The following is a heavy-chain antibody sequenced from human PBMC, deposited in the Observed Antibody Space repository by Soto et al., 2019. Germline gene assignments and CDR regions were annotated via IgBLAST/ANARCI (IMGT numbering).Heavy chain of an antibody. CDR1: GYTFTSFD. J-gene: IGHJ3*02. CDR3: ARGGSPDYGDYDHAFDI. Sequence: ASVKVSCKASGYTFTSFDINWVRQATGQGLEWMGWMNPNSGNTGYAQKFQGRVTMTRNTSISTAYMELSSLRSEDTAVYYFARGGSPDYGDYDHAFDIWGQGTMVTVSS. V-gene: IGHV1-8*01. CDR2: MNPNSGNT. D-gene: IGHD4-17*01.